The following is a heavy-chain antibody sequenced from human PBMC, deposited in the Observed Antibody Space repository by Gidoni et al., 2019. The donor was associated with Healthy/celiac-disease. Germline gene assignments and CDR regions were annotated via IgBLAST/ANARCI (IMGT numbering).Heavy chain of an antibody. CDR3: ARDTGSSSHLHYYYYGMDV. J-gene: IGHJ6*02. CDR2: ISSSRSTI. CDR1: GFTFSSDS. Sequence: VQLVESGGGLVQPGGSLRLSCAASGFTFSSDSMNWVRQAPGKGLEWVSYISSSRSTIYYADSVKGRFTISRDNAKNSLYLQMNSLRAEDTAVYYCARDTGSSSHLHYYYYGMDVWGQGTTVTVSS. V-gene: IGHV3-48*01. D-gene: IGHD6-6*01.